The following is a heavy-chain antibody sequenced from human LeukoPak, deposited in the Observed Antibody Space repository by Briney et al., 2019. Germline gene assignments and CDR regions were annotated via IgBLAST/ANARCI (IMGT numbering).Heavy chain of an antibody. D-gene: IGHD3-22*01. CDR2: MNPNSGNT. CDR1: GYSFTSYW. J-gene: IGHJ4*02. V-gene: IGHV1-8*02. Sequence: PGESLKISCKGSGYSFTSYWIGWVRQATGQGLEWMGWMNPNSGNTGYAQKFQGRVTMTRNTSISTAYMELSSLRSEDTAVYYCARFGGRVDYYDSSGLFDYWGQGTLVTVSS. CDR3: ARFGGRVDYYDSSGLFDY.